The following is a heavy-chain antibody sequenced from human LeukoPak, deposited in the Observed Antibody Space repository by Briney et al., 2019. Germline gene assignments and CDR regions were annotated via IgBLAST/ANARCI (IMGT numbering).Heavy chain of an antibody. D-gene: IGHD2-2*01. V-gene: IGHV1-69*05. J-gene: IGHJ3*02. Sequence: SVEVSCKASGGTFSSYAISWVRQAPGQGLEWMGGIIPIFGTANYAQKFQGRVTITTDESTSTAYMELSSLRSEDTAVYYCARVHCSSTSCYLPDAFDIWGQGTMVTVSS. CDR1: GGTFSSYA. CDR3: ARVHCSSTSCYLPDAFDI. CDR2: IIPIFGTA.